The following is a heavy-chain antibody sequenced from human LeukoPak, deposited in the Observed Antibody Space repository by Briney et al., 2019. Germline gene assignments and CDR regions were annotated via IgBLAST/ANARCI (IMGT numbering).Heavy chain of an antibody. Sequence: PGGTLRLSCAASGFTFSDYYMTWIRQAPGKGLEWVSYISGRGGSIYYADSVKGRITSSRDNAKNSLYLQMNSLRAEDTAVYYCARDHWSSSSEGNHWFDPWGQGTLVTVSS. D-gene: IGHD6-6*01. J-gene: IGHJ5*02. V-gene: IGHV3-11*01. CDR2: ISGRGGSI. CDR1: GFTFSDYY. CDR3: ARDHWSSSSEGNHWFDP.